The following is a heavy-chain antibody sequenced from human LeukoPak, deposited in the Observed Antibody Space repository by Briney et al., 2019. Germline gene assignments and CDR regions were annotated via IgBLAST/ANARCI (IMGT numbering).Heavy chain of an antibody. CDR2: MYTSGST. CDR1: GGSISSGRYY. J-gene: IGHJ5*02. Sequence: SETLSLTCIVSGGSISSGRYYWSWIRQPAGKGLEWIGRMYTSGSTNYNPSLKSRVTISVDPSKNQFSLKLSSVTAADTAVYYCARVDGSCSGGSCPSGNWFDPWGQGTLVTVSS. D-gene: IGHD2-15*01. CDR3: ARVDGSCSGGSCPSGNWFDP. V-gene: IGHV4-61*02.